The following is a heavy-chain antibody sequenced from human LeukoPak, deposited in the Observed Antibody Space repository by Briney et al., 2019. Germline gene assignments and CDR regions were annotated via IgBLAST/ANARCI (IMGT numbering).Heavy chain of an antibody. CDR3: ARGMVRGVIITAFDY. CDR1: GFTFSSYA. D-gene: IGHD3-10*01. J-gene: IGHJ4*02. CDR2: ISSNGGST. V-gene: IGHV3-64*01. Sequence: GGSLRLSCAASGFTFSSYAMHWVRRAPGKGLEYVSAISSNGGSTYYANSVKGRFTISRDNSKNTLYLQMGSLRAEDMAVYYCARGMVRGVIITAFDYWGQGTLVTVSS.